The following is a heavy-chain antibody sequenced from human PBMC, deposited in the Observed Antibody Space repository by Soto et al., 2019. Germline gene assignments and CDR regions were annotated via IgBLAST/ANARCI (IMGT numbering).Heavy chain of an antibody. CDR1: GGTFSSYA. CDR2: IIPIGGTT. Sequence: SVKVSCKASGGTFSSYAISWVRQAPGQGLEWMGGIIPIGGTTNYAQKFQGRVTMTRDTSTSTVYMELSSLRSEDTAVYYCARGSMIVVVITHNWFDPWGQGTLVTVSS. D-gene: IGHD3-22*01. J-gene: IGHJ5*02. V-gene: IGHV1-69*05. CDR3: ARGSMIVVVITHNWFDP.